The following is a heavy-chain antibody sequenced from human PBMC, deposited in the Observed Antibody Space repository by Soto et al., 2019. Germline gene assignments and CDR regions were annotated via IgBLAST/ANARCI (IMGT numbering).Heavy chain of an antibody. CDR2: IYYSGST. J-gene: IGHJ5*02. D-gene: IGHD3-3*01. Sequence: SETLSLTCTVSGGSISSGDYYWSWIRQPPGKGLEWIGYIYYSGSTYYNPSLKSRVTISVDTSKNQFSLKLSSVTAADTAVYYCARTSYYDFWSGYFGWLDPWGQGTLVTVSS. CDR1: GGSISSGDYY. CDR3: ARTSYYDFWSGYFGWLDP. V-gene: IGHV4-30-4*01.